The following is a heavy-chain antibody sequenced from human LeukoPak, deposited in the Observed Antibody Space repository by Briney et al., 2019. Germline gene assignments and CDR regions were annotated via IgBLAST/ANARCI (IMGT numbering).Heavy chain of an antibody. Sequence: SVKASCKASGDTFSSYTISWVRQAPGEEVLWMGGIIPIFGTANYAQKILGRVTIIPDESTSTAYMEMSSRRSEGPAVKYCARVASYGSGSYFYYFDYWGQGTLVTVSS. J-gene: IGHJ4*02. V-gene: IGHV1-69*13. D-gene: IGHD3-10*01. CDR2: IIPIFGTA. CDR3: ARVASYGSGSYFYYFDY. CDR1: GDTFSSYT.